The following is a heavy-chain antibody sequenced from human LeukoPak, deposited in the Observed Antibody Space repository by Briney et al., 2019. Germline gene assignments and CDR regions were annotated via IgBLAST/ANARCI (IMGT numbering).Heavy chain of an antibody. Sequence: GGSLRLSCAASGFSFSSCAMSWVRQAPGEGLEWVSSISSSSSYIYYADSVKGRFTISRDNAKNSLYLQMNSLRAEDTAVYYCAREITMVRGVIDYWGQGTLVTVSS. CDR3: AREITMVRGVIDY. D-gene: IGHD3-10*01. J-gene: IGHJ4*02. CDR2: ISSSSSYI. V-gene: IGHV3-21*01. CDR1: GFSFSSCA.